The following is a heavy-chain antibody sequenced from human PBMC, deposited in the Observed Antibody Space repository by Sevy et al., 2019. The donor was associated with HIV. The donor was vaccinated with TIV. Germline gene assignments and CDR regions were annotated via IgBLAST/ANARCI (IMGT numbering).Heavy chain of an antibody. CDR3: AKDWGSSDAYYCYYMDV. D-gene: IGHD6-13*01. CDR1: GFTFSSYA. CDR2: IRGRGGST. J-gene: IGHJ6*03. V-gene: IGHV3-23*01. Sequence: AGSLRLSCAASGFTFSSYAMSWVRQAPGKVLEWVSAIRGRGGSTYYADSVKGRFTISRDNSKNTLYLQMNSLRAEDMAVYYCAKDWGSSDAYYCYYMDVWGKGTTVTVSS.